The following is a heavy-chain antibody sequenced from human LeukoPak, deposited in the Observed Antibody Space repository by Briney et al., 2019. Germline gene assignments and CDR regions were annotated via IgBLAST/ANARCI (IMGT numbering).Heavy chain of an antibody. D-gene: IGHD1/OR15-1a*01. CDR2: INPTSGAT. CDR3: AREFRTSTWSFDAFDL. CDR1: GYTFTDYY. Sequence: ASVKVSCKASGYTFTDYYMHWVRQAPGQGLDWVGWINPTSGATNYAQKFQGRVTMTRDTSNNTSYMELSRLRSDDMAVYYCAREFRTSTWSFDAFDLWGQGTMVTVSS. J-gene: IGHJ3*01. V-gene: IGHV1-2*02.